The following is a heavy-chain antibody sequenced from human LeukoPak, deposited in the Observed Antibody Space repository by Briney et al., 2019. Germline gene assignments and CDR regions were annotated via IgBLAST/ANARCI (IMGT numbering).Heavy chain of an antibody. CDR3: AREGIVVVPAELRPFDY. CDR1: GGTFSSYA. CDR2: IIPILGIA. Sequence: SVKVSCKASGGTFSSYAISWVRQAPGQGLEWMGRIIPILGIANYAQKFQGRVTITADKSTSTAYMELSSLRSEDTAVYYCAREGIVVVPAELRPFDYWGQGTLVTVSS. D-gene: IGHD2-2*01. J-gene: IGHJ4*02. V-gene: IGHV1-69*04.